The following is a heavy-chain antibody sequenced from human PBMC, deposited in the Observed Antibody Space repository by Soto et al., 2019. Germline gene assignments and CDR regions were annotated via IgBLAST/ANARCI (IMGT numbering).Heavy chain of an antibody. CDR2: ISYDGSNK. Sequence: QVQLVESGGGVVQPGRSLRLSCAASGFTFSSYAMHWVRQAPGKGLEWVAVISYDGSNKYYADSVKGRFTISRDNSKNTLYLQMNSLRAEGTAVYYCARGRLGISGDAFDIWGQGTMVTVSS. J-gene: IGHJ3*02. CDR3: ARGRLGISGDAFDI. CDR1: GFTFSSYA. D-gene: IGHD7-27*01. V-gene: IGHV3-30-3*01.